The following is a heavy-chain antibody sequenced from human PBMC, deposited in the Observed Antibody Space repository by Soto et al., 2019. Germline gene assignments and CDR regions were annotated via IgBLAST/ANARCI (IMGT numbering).Heavy chain of an antibody. CDR3: TTAYTGPSGYGDY. D-gene: IGHD5-12*01. Sequence: RLSCAASGFAFSNAWMSWVRQAPGKGLEWVGRIKSKTDGGTTDYAAPVKGRFTISRDDSKNTLYLQMNSLKTEDTAVYYCTTAYTGPSGYGDYWGQGTLVTVSS. CDR1: GFAFSNAW. CDR2: IKSKTDGGTT. V-gene: IGHV3-15*01. J-gene: IGHJ4*02.